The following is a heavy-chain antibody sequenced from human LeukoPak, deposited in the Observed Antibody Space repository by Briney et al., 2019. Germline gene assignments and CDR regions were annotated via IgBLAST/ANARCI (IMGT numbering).Heavy chain of an antibody. V-gene: IGHV4-61*01. CDR1: GGSISSSSYY. J-gene: IGHJ5*02. CDR2: IYYSGST. D-gene: IGHD1-26*01. Sequence: PSETLSLTCTVSGGSISSSSYYWSWIRQPPGKGLEWIGYIYYSGSTNYNPSLKSRVTISVDTSKNQFSLKLSSVTAADTAVYYCARLKWELHYVGWFDPWGQGTLVTVSS. CDR3: ARLKWELHYVGWFDP.